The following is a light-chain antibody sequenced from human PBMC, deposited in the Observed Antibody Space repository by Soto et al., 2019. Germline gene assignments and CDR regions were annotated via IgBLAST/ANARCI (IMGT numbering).Light chain of an antibody. Sequence: IQLTQSPSSLSASFGAIVPITCRAIQSINIYLNWYQQKPGKAPKLLIYAASNLQSGVPPRFSGSGSGTDFTLTISSLQPEDFATYYCQQSYSTPVTFGQGTKVDI. CDR2: AAS. J-gene: IGKJ1*01. V-gene: IGKV1-39*01. CDR1: QSINIY. CDR3: QQSYSTPVT.